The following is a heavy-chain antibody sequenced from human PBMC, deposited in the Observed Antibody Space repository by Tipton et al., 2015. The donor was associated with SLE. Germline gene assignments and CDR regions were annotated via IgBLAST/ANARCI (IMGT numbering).Heavy chain of an antibody. J-gene: IGHJ4*02. D-gene: IGHD3-10*01. Sequence: TLSLTCTVSGGPISSSGYYWGWIRRPPGKGLEWIGSTNYDSGSTHYNPSLMSRVTISVDTSKNQLSLKLRSVAAADTAVYYCARDPGGFGDYWGLGALVTVSS. V-gene: IGHV4-39*07. CDR3: ARDPGGFGDY. CDR1: GGPISSSGYY. CDR2: TNYDSGST.